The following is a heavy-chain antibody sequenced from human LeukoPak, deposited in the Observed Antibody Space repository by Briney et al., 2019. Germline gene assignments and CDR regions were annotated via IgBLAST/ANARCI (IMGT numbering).Heavy chain of an antibody. V-gene: IGHV3-23*01. J-gene: IGHJ4*02. Sequence: GRSLRLSCAASGFTFSSYAMSWVRQAPGKGLEWVSAISGSGGSTYYADSVKGRFTISRDNSKNTLYLQMNSLRAEDTAVYYCAKGPRRWFGELLFFDYWGQGTLVTVSS. CDR1: GFTFSSYA. CDR3: AKGPRRWFGELLFFDY. D-gene: IGHD3-10*01. CDR2: ISGSGGST.